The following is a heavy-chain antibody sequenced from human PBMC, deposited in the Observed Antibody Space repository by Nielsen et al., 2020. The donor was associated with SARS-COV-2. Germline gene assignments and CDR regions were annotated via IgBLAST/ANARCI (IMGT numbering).Heavy chain of an antibody. CDR1: GFTFANYG. Sequence: LSLPCAASGFTFANYGLHCVRHVAGRGLEWVAILSRDGSDTFYVDSVKGRFTISRDNSKNTVYLQMNSLRAEDTAVYHCAKDVWSGAHQIGPDYWGQGTLVTVSS. D-gene: IGHD3-3*01. CDR3: AKDVWSGAHQIGPDY. CDR2: LSRDGSDT. J-gene: IGHJ4*02. V-gene: IGHV3-30*18.